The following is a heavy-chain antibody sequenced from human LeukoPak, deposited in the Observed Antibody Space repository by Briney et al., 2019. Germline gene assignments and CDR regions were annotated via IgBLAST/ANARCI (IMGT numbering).Heavy chain of an antibody. CDR2: IDPSDSYT. CDR1: GYSFTTYW. CDR3: ARQGGFYDNRGYNDAFDI. V-gene: IGHV5-10-1*01. J-gene: IGHJ3*02. Sequence: RGESLKISCKGSGYSFTTYWISWARQMPGKGLEWMGRIDPSDSYTNYSPSFQGHVTISVDKSISTAYLQWSSLKASDTAMYYCARQGGFYDNRGYNDAFDIWGQGTVVTVSS. D-gene: IGHD3-22*01.